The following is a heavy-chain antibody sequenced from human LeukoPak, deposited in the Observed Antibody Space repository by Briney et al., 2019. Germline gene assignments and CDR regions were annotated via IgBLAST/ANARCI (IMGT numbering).Heavy chain of an antibody. CDR2: IYYSGST. Sequence: TLSLTCTVSGGSISSGGYYWSWIRQHPGKGLEWIGYIYYSGSTYYNPSLKSRVTISVDTSKNQFSLKLSSVTAADTAVYYWAKVGVTTGGGALDYWGQGTLVTVSS. J-gene: IGHJ4*02. V-gene: IGHV4-31*03. D-gene: IGHD4-11*01. CDR3: AKVGVTTGGGALDY. CDR1: GGSISSGGYY.